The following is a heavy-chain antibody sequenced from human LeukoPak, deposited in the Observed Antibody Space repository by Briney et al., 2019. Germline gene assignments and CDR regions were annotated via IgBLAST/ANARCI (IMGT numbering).Heavy chain of an antibody. CDR3: ARHLPCSSTTCYLGWFDP. V-gene: IGHV4-39*01. D-gene: IGHD2-2*01. J-gene: IGHJ5*02. CDR2: IHYSGST. CDR1: GGSISSSNYY. Sequence: SETLSLTCTVSGGSISSSNYYWGCIRQPPGKGLEWIGSIHYSGSTYYNPSLKSRVTISLDTSKNQFSLKLSSVTAADTAVYYCARHLPCSSTTCYLGWFDPWGQGTLVTVSX.